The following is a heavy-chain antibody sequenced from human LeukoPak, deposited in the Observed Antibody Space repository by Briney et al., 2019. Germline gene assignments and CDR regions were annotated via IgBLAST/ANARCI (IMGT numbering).Heavy chain of an antibody. CDR3: ARGINYFYYMDV. V-gene: IGHV4-39*07. J-gene: IGHJ6*03. CDR1: GGSISSSSYY. D-gene: IGHD3-3*02. Sequence: SETLSLTCTVSGGSISSSSYYWGWVRQPPGKGLEWIGSIFYYGSTYYNPSLKSRVTTSVDTSKNQFSLKLSSVTAADTAVYYCARGINYFYYMDVWGKGTTVTVSS. CDR2: IFYYGST.